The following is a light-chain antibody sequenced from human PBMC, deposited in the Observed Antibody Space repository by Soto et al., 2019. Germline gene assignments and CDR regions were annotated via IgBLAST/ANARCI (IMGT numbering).Light chain of an antibody. CDR3: QAWDSSLRV. CDR1: KLGDKF. J-gene: IGLJ3*02. Sequence: SYELTQPPSESVSPGQTASITCSGDKLGDKFACWYQQKPGQSPMLVIYEDDKRPSGIPERFSGSNSGNTATLTISGTQAMDEADYYCQAWDSSLRVFGGGTKLTVL. V-gene: IGLV3-1*01. CDR2: EDD.